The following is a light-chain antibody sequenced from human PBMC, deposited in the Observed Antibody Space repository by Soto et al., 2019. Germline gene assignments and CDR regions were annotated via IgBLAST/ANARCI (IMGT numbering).Light chain of an antibody. CDR3: QQYESSPPSYT. V-gene: IGKV3-20*01. J-gene: IGKJ2*01. Sequence: EIVLTQSPGTLSLSTGESATLSCRASQSLTSSYLAWYQQKPGQTPRLLIYGASSRATGIPDRFSGSGSGTDITITISRLEPEDFAVYYCQQYESSPPSYTFGQGTKLEIK. CDR2: GAS. CDR1: QSLTSSY.